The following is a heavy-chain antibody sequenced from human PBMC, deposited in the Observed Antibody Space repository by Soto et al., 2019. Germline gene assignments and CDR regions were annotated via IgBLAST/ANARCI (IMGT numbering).Heavy chain of an antibody. D-gene: IGHD1-1*01. V-gene: IGHV1-69*02. J-gene: IGHJ6*02. CDR3: ARVSETGTTTAHYYGMAV. CDR1: GGTFSSYT. Sequence: QVQLVQSGAEVKKPGSSVKVSCKASGGTFSSYTISWVRQAPGQGLEWVGRIIPILALPNYAQKFQGRVTITADKSTSTAYMELSSLRSDDTAVYYCARVSETGTTTAHYYGMAVWGQGTTVTVSS. CDR2: IIPILALP.